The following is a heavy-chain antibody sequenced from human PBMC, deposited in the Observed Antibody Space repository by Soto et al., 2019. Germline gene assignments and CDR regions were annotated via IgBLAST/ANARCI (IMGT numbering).Heavy chain of an antibody. J-gene: IGHJ4*02. V-gene: IGHV4-31*03. CDR3: ARVGYSGYDVLNFDY. Sequence: SETLSLTCTVSGCSISSGGYYLSWIRQHPGKGLEWIGYIYYSGSTYYNPSLKSRVTISVDTSKNQFSLKLSSVTAADTAVYYCARVGYSGYDVLNFDYWGQGTLVTVSS. D-gene: IGHD5-12*01. CDR1: GCSISSGGYY. CDR2: IYYSGST.